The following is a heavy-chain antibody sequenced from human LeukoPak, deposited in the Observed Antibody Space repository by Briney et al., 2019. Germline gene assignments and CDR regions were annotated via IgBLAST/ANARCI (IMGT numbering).Heavy chain of an antibody. CDR2: ISSSSSSYI. CDR1: GFTFSSYS. Sequence: PGGSLRLSCAASGFTFSSYSRNWVRQAPGKGLEWVSSISSSSSSYIYYADSVKGRFTISRDNAKNSLYLQMNSLRAEDTAVYYCARAPSSSWYNWFDPWGQGTLVTVSS. J-gene: IGHJ5*02. V-gene: IGHV3-21*01. CDR3: ARAPSSSWYNWFDP. D-gene: IGHD6-13*01.